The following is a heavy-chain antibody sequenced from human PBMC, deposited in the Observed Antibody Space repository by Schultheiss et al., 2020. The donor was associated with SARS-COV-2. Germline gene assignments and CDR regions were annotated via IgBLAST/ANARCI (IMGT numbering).Heavy chain of an antibody. CDR1: GGTFSSYT. CDR2: ISGYNGNT. J-gene: IGHJ6*02. V-gene: IGHV1-2*02. Sequence: ASVKVSCKASGGTFSSYTINWVRQAPGQGLEWIGWISGYNGNTNYAQKFQGRVTMTRDTSISTAYMELSRLRSDDTAVYYCARRAYYYYGMDVWGQGTTVTVSS. CDR3: ARRAYYYYGMDV.